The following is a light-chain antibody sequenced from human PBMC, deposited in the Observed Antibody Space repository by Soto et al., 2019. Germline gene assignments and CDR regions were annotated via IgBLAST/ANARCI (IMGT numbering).Light chain of an antibody. CDR3: AAWDDSLNGVYV. CDR1: SSKIGSNT. V-gene: IGLV1-44*01. J-gene: IGLJ1*01. CDR2: SNN. Sequence: QSVLTQPPSASGTPGQRVTISCSGSSSKIGSNTVNWYQQLPGTAPKLLIYSNNQRPSGVPDPFSGSKSGTSASLAISGLQSEDEADYYCAAWDDSLNGVYVFGTGTKVTVL.